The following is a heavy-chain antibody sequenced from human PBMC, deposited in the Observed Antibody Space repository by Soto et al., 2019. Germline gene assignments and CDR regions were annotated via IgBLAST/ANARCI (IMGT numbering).Heavy chain of an antibody. CDR2: LSYSGTT. CDR1: GASISSSSYF. Sequence: QLQLQESGPGLVKPSETLSLTCTVSGASISSSSYFWGWVRQPPGQGPEWIGSLSYSGTTYYNPSLKSRVTIPPDTSKNQFSLKLSSVTAADTAMYYCARHEAASASSFYGMDLWGQGTTVTVSS. D-gene: IGHD5-18*01. J-gene: IGHJ6*02. V-gene: IGHV4-39*01. CDR3: ARHEAASASSFYGMDL.